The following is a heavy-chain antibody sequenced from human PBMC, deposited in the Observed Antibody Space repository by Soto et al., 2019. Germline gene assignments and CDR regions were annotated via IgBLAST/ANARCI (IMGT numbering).Heavy chain of an antibody. J-gene: IGHJ4*02. CDR1: GFTFDDYA. CDR3: VKDKWYNNTWYLDY. V-gene: IGHV3-9*01. CDR2: ISWNSGRI. D-gene: IGHD6-13*01. Sequence: EVQLVESGGTLVEPGRSLRLSCAAYGFTFDDYAMHWVRQAPGTGLEWVASISWNSGRIGYAESVKGRFTISRDNAKNSLSLQMNSLRPEDTALYYCVKDKWYNNTWYLDYWGQGTLVTVPS.